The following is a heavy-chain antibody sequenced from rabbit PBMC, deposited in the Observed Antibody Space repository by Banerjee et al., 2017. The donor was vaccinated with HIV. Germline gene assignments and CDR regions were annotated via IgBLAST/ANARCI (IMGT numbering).Heavy chain of an antibody. V-gene: IGHV1S40*01. CDR1: GFSFSSNYY. CDR2: IYGGSSGNT. Sequence: QSLEESGGDLVKPGASLTLTCTASGFSFSSNYYMCWVRQAPGKGLEWIACIYGGSSGNTYYASWAKGRFTISKTSSTTVTLQMISLTAADTATYFCARDGHYLYGGLGYGPTRLDLRGPGTLVTVS. J-gene: IGHJ3*01. D-gene: IGHD6-1*01. CDR3: ARDGHYLYGGLGYGPTRLDL.